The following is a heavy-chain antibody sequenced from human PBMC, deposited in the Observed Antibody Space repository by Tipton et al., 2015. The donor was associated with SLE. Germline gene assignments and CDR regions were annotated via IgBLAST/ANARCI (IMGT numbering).Heavy chain of an antibody. V-gene: IGHV3-30*02. CDR1: GFTFTNAW. CDR3: AGGTGAYFDH. J-gene: IGHJ4*02. Sequence: SLRLSCTVSGFTFTNAWMSWVRQAPGKGLEWVAFIRADGSNKDYADSVKGRFTISRDNSKNTLYLQMKRLRVEDTAVYYCAGGTGAYFDHWGQGTLVTVSS. CDR2: IRADGSNK. D-gene: IGHD3-16*01.